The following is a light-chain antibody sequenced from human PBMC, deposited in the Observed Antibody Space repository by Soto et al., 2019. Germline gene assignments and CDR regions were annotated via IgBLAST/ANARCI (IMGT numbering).Light chain of an antibody. CDR3: KQYYSYPRT. CDR1: QGISSY. V-gene: IGKV1-8*01. Sequence: IQMTQSPSSVSASVGDRVTITCRASQGISSYLAWYQQKPGKAPKLLIYAASTLQSGVPSRFSGSGSGTAFTLTLSCLQSEDFATYYCKQYYSYPRTFGQGTKV. CDR2: AAS. J-gene: IGKJ1*01.